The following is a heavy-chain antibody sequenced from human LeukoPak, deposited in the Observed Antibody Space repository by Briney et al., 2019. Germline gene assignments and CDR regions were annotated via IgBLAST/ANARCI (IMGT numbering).Heavy chain of an antibody. CDR2: INHSGST. Sequence: SETLSLTCAVYGGSFSGYYWSWIRQPPGKGLEWIGEINHSGSTNYNPSLKSRVTISVDTSKNQFSLKLSSVTAADTAVYYCARRYDFWSGYYPSYYYYGMDVWGQGTTVTVSS. CDR3: ARRYDFWSGYYPSYYYYGMDV. CDR1: GGSFSGYY. J-gene: IGHJ6*02. V-gene: IGHV4-34*01. D-gene: IGHD3-3*01.